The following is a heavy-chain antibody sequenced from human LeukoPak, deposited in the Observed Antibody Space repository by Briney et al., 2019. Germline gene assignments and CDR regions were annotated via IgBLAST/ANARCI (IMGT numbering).Heavy chain of an antibody. CDR3: ARGAGVFDH. D-gene: IGHD3-10*01. V-gene: IGHV3-7*01. Sequence: PGGSLRLSCVDSGFTFGRSWMSWVRQAPGKGLEWVANLKQDGREKYYVDSVRGRFTISRDNAKNSLYLQMNSLRVEDTAVYFCARGAGVFDHWGQGTLVTVSS. CDR2: LKQDGREK. CDR1: GFTFGRSW. J-gene: IGHJ4*02.